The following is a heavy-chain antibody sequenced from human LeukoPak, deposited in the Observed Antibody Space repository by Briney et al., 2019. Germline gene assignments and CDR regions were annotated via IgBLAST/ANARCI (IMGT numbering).Heavy chain of an antibody. CDR3: AREPPYYDFWSGWSDYGMDV. CDR2: ISSSSSYI. J-gene: IGHJ6*02. V-gene: IGHV3-21*01. CDR1: GFTFSSYS. D-gene: IGHD3-3*01. Sequence: PGGALRLSCAASGFTFSSYSMNWVGQAPGKGLEGVSSISSSSSYIYYADSVQGRFNISRANAKTSLYLQMNSLRAEDTAVYYCAREPPYYDFWSGWSDYGMDVWGQGTTVTVSS.